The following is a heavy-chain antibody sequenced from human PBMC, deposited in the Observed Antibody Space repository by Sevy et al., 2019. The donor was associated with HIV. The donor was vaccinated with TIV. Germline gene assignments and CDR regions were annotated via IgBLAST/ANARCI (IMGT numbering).Heavy chain of an antibody. D-gene: IGHD4-17*01. Sequence: GGSLRLSCAASGFTFSTYGMHWVRQAPGKGLEWVAVIWFDGSNTYYADSVKGRFTISRDMAKKTLHLQMNSLRVEDTAVYYCASDLEFYDYGDYGPAFMPDYWGQGTLVTVSS. J-gene: IGHJ4*02. CDR3: ASDLEFYDYGDYGPAFMPDY. V-gene: IGHV3-33*01. CDR2: IWFDGSNT. CDR1: GFTFSTYG.